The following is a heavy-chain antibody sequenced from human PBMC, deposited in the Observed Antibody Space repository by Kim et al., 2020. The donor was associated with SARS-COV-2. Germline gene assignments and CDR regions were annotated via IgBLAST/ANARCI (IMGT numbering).Heavy chain of an antibody. CDR1: GFTFDDYA. Sequence: GGSLRLSCAASGFTFDDYAMHWVRQAPGKGLEWVSGISWNSGSIGYADSVKGRFTISRDNAKNSLYLQMNSLRAEDTALYYCAKDIKVGSSSFWYFDLWGRGTLVTVSS. V-gene: IGHV3-9*01. J-gene: IGHJ2*01. CDR2: ISWNSGSI. CDR3: AKDIKVGSSSFWYFDL. D-gene: IGHD6-6*01.